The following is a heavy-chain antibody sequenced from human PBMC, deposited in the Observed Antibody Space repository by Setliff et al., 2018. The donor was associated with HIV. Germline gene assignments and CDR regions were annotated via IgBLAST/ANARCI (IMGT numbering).Heavy chain of an antibody. V-gene: IGHV4-34*12. J-gene: IGHJ6*02. CDR3: ARAPSCADSWCYMYYHYYYGMDV. CDR1: GGSLTNYY. Sequence: PSETLSLTCTLYGGSLTNYYWTWIRQSPEKGLEWIGEIVDSGTTNYSPSLKSRVTISLDTSKKQFSLRLNSVTAADTGVYFCARAPSCADSWCYMYYHYYYGMDVWGLGTTVTVSS. D-gene: IGHD3-16*01. CDR2: IVDSGTT.